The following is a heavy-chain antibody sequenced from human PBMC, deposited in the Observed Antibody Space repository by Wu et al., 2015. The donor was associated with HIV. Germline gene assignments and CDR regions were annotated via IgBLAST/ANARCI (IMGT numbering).Heavy chain of an antibody. CDR3: SASPRDIWYNTALPLV. CDR2: FDPEDGKI. CDR1: GYSLIKLS. D-gene: IGHD1-1*01. Sequence: HVQLEQSGAVVRKPGTSVRVPCKISGYSLIKLSIHWVRQAPGKGLEWMGGFDPEDGKIIYAQRFQGRIAMTEDRSTDTAYLDLRSLRSEDTAYFYXSASPRDIWYNTALPLVRGQG. V-gene: IGHV1-24*01. J-gene: IGHJ1*01.